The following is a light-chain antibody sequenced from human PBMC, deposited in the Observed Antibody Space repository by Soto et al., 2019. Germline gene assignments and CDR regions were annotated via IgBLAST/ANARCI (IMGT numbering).Light chain of an antibody. CDR2: AGA. J-gene: IGKJ3*01. CDR1: QSINTF. Sequence: DIQLTQSPSSLSASVGDRVTITCRASQSINTFLNWYQQRPGKAPKLLIYAGASLQSGVPARFSGSRSGTEFTLTISSLQPEDFATYFCQQSNTSPVTFGPGTKVDI. V-gene: IGKV1-39*01. CDR3: QQSNTSPVT.